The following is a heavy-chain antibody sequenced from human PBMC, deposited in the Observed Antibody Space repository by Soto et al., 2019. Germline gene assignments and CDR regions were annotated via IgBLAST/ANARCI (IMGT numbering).Heavy chain of an antibody. J-gene: IGHJ3*02. V-gene: IGHV3-23*01. CDR2: ISGSGGST. Sequence: PGGSLRLSCAASGFTFSSYAMSWVRQAPWKGLEWVSAISGSGGSTYYADSVKGRFTISRDNSKNTLYLQMNSLRAEDTAVYYCAKTYSSGWYGVDAFDIWGQGTMVTVSS. CDR3: AKTYSSGWYGVDAFDI. D-gene: IGHD6-19*01. CDR1: GFTFSSYA.